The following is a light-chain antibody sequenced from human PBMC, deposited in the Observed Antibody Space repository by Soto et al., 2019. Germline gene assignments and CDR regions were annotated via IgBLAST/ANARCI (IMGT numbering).Light chain of an antibody. CDR1: QSVSSD. V-gene: IGKV1-9*01. J-gene: IGKJ3*01. CDR3: QQYHVYPFT. CDR2: AAS. Sequence: EIQLTQSPSFLSASVGDRVTTTCRASQSVSSDLAWYQQKPGQAPKLLINAASTLTTGVPSRFSGSGSGTDFTLTISSLQPEDIAIYYCQQYHVYPFTFGPGTKVDVE.